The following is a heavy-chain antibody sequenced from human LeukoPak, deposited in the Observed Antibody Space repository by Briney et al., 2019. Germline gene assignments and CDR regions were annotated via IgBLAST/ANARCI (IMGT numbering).Heavy chain of an antibody. D-gene: IGHD3-10*01. Sequence: AASVKVSCKASGFTFTSSAVQWVRQARGQRLDWIGWIVVGSGNTNYEQKFQERVTITRDMSTSTAYMELSSLRSEDTALYYCAAVWDWFGESIRWGMDVWGQGTTVTVSS. V-gene: IGHV1-58*01. J-gene: IGHJ6*02. CDR1: GFTFTSSA. CDR2: IVVGSGNT. CDR3: AAVWDWFGESIRWGMDV.